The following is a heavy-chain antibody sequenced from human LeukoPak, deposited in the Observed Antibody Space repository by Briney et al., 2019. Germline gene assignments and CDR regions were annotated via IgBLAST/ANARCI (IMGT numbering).Heavy chain of an antibody. Sequence: GGSLRLSCAASGFTFSSYSMNWVRQAPGKGLEWVSYISSSSSTIYYADSVKGRFTISRDNSKNTLYLQMNSLRAEDTAVYYCAKDPGYCSGGSCFHFDYWGQGTLVTVSS. CDR1: GFTFSSYS. CDR2: ISSSSSTI. J-gene: IGHJ4*02. CDR3: AKDPGYCSGGSCFHFDY. D-gene: IGHD2-15*01. V-gene: IGHV3-48*01.